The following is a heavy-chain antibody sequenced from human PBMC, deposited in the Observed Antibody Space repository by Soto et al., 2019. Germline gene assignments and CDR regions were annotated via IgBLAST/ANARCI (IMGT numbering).Heavy chain of an antibody. D-gene: IGHD3-9*01. Sequence: PGGSLRLSCAASGFTFSSYGMHLVRQAPGKGLEWVAVISYDGSNKYYADSVKGRFTISRDNSKNTLYLQMNSLRAEDTAVYYCAKDSGYFDWSEYYFDYWGQGTLVTVSS. CDR3: AKDSGYFDWSEYYFDY. J-gene: IGHJ4*02. V-gene: IGHV3-30*18. CDR1: GFTFSSYG. CDR2: ISYDGSNK.